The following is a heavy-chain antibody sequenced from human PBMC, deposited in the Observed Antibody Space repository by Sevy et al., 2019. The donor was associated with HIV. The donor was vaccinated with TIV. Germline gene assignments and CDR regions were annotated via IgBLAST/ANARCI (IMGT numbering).Heavy chain of an antibody. CDR3: ASDVGGGYFDY. D-gene: IGHD3-16*01. CDR2: IKPDGSES. V-gene: IGHV3-7*03. Sequence: GGSLRLSCVASGFTFNNFWMAWVRQAPGKGLEWFANIKPDGSESNHVGSVKGRFTISRDNAKNSLYLQMNSLTAEDTAVNYCASDVGGGYFDYWGQGTLVTVSS. CDR1: GFTFNNFW. J-gene: IGHJ4*01.